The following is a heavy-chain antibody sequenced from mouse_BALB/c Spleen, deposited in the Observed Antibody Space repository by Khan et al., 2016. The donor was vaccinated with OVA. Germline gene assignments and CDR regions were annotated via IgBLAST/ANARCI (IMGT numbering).Heavy chain of an antibody. D-gene: IGHD1-1*01. V-gene: IGHV1-4*01. CDR1: GYIFTSYM. J-gene: IGHJ3*01. Sequence: QVQLQQSGAELARPGASVKMSCKASGYIFTSYMIHWVKQRPGQGLEWIGDINPSSDYNNYNQKFKDKATLTADKSFSTAYMQQSSRTSEDSAVYYCAIGGYGSFCYWGQGTLVTVSA. CDR2: INPSSDYN. CDR3: AIGGYGSFCY.